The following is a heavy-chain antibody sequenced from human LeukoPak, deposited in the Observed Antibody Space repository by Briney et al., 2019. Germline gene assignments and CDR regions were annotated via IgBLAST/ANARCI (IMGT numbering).Heavy chain of an antibody. CDR2: IYYSGTS. D-gene: IGHD2/OR15-2a*01. CDR3: ARTNSIHDAFDI. V-gene: IGHV4-61*01. CDR1: GGSVSSGSYY. Sequence: AETLSLTCTVSGGSVSSGSYYWSWIRQLPGKGLEWIGYIYYSGTSKYKASLTSRVTISVDTSKNQFSLKLNSVTAADTAVYYCARTNSIHDAFDIWGQGTMVTVSS. J-gene: IGHJ3*02.